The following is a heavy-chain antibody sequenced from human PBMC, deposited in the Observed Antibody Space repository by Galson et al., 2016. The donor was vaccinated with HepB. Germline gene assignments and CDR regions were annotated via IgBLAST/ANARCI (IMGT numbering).Heavy chain of an antibody. CDR3: ARALYYDFWSGFYRSVGLDP. Sequence: SVKVSCKASGYTFTGDYMHWMRQAPGQGLEWMGWINPNSGGTKYAQKFQGRVTMTRDTSIKTAYMELTGLRSDDTAVYYCARALYYDFWSGFYRSVGLDPWGQGTLVIVSS. J-gene: IGHJ5*02. D-gene: IGHD3-3*01. V-gene: IGHV1-2*02. CDR2: INPNSGGT. CDR1: GYTFTGDY.